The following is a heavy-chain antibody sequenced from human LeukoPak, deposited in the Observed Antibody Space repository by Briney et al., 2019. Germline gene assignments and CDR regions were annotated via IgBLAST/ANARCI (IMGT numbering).Heavy chain of an antibody. CDR1: GGSFSDYY. Sequence: SETLSLTCAVYGGSFSDYYWTLIRHTPGKGLEWIGEISHTGLTGSNPSLKSRVTIFVDSSKKQFSLRMTSVTAADTGIYYCARVPDITARPCDTWGPGTLVTVSS. V-gene: IGHV4-34*01. D-gene: IGHD1-1*01. CDR3: ARVPDITARPCDT. J-gene: IGHJ5*02. CDR2: ISHTGLT.